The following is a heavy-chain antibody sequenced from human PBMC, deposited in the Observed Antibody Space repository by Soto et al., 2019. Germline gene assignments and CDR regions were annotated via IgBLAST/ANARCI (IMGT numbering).Heavy chain of an antibody. Sequence: PSETLSLTCTVSGGSVSSGTYYWSWIRQPPGKGLEWIGYIYYSGSTNYNPSLKGRVTISVDTSRTQFSLWLSSVTAADTAVYYCARVTRITGTLGYFDYWGQGTLVTVSS. CDR2: IYYSGST. D-gene: IGHD1-7*01. CDR1: GGSVSSGTYY. CDR3: ARVTRITGTLGYFDY. V-gene: IGHV4-61*01. J-gene: IGHJ4*02.